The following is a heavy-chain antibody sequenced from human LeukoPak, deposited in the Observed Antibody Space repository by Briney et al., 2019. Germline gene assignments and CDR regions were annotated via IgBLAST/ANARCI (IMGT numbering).Heavy chain of an antibody. Sequence: PGGSLKLSCVGSGFTFSNYAMSWVRQASGKGLEWVSGISAGGVTTYYADSVKGRFTISRDNSKNMLYLQMNSLRADDTAVFYCAKDLSLQPRRNHWGIAFDIWGQGTMVTVSS. V-gene: IGHV3-23*01. D-gene: IGHD1-14*01. CDR2: ISAGGVTT. CDR3: AKDLSLQPRRNHWGIAFDI. CDR1: GFTFSNYA. J-gene: IGHJ3*02.